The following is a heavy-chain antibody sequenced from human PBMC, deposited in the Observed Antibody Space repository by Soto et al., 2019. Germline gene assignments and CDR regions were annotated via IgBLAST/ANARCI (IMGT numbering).Heavy chain of an antibody. CDR3: ARDPVGLYFDY. J-gene: IGHJ4*02. CDR2: IYYSGST. D-gene: IGHD1-26*01. V-gene: IGHV4-31*03. CDR1: GGSIISGGDY. Sequence: SETLSLTCTVSGGSIISGGDYWSCIRQHPGKGLEWIGYIYYSGSTYYNPSLKSRVTISVDTSKNQFSLKLSSVTAADTAVYYCARDPVGLYFDYWGRGTLVPVSS.